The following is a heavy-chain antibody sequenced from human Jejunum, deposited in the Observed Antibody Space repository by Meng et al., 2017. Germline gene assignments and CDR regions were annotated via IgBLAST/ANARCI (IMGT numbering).Heavy chain of an antibody. CDR2: IYWDDDK. D-gene: IGHD3-9*01. V-gene: IGHV2-5*02. Sequence: ITLKESGPTLVKTTTTLTLTCTFSGFSLSTDSVGVGWIRQPPGEALEWLALIYWDDDKRYSPSLKSRLTITKDPSKNQVVLTMTSMDPVDTATYYCAHADVLTGYGNFDYWGQGTLVTVSS. J-gene: IGHJ4*02. CDR1: GFSLSTDSVG. CDR3: AHADVLTGYGNFDY.